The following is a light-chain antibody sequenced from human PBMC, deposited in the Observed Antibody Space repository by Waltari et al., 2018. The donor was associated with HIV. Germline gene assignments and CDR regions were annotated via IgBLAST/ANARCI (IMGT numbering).Light chain of an antibody. J-gene: IGLJ2*01. CDR3: AAWDDRLSGL. CDR1: SSNIGLSP. Sequence: QSVLTQPPSASGTPGQRVTIPCSGCSSNIGLSPASWYQQFPGTAPKLLIYRDNQRPPGVPDRFSGSKSGTSASLVISGLRSEDEADYYCAAWDDRLSGLFGGGTKVTVL. CDR2: RDN. V-gene: IGLV1-47*01.